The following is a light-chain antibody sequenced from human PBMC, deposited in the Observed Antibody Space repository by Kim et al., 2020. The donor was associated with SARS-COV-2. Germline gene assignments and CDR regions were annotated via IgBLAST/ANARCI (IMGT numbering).Light chain of an antibody. Sequence: QTANIHCNGNSTNVRNQGVAWLQQHQGHPTKVLSDRNNERPSGISERFSASRSGNTASLTITGLQTEDGADYYCSAWDTSLNGVVFGGGTQLTVL. CDR3: SAWDTSLNGVV. CDR1: STNVRNQG. J-gene: IGLJ2*01. CDR2: RNN. V-gene: IGLV10-54*04.